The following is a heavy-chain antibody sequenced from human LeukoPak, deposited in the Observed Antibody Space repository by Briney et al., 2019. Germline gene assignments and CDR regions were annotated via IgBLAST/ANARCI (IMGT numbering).Heavy chain of an antibody. J-gene: IGHJ4*02. D-gene: IGHD3/OR15-3a*01. CDR3: ARQFGLMRSYRHLDH. CDR2: VYLNGET. V-gene: IGHV4-59*08. CDR1: SGSMSSYY. Sequence: PAETLSLTCSLSSGSMSSYYWTWLRQPPGKTRQWLGNVYLNGETNFNPSRKSRVTISVHTSNNQFSLKLTSVTAADTAVYYCARQFGLMRSYRHLDHWGPGILVTVSA.